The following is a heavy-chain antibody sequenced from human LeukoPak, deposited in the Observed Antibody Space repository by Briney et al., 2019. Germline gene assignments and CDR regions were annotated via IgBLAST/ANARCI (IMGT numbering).Heavy chain of an antibody. CDR1: GFTFSMYA. CDR2: ISVDGGGT. CDR3: AKDSVGVAGPDY. V-gene: IGHV3-23*01. D-gene: IGHD6-19*01. Sequence: GGSLRLSCAASGFTFSMYAMSWVRQAPGKGLEWVSVISVDGGGTYYADSVKGRFTISRDNSKSTLYLQMNSLRAEDTAVYYCAKDSVGVAGPDYWGQGSLVTISS. J-gene: IGHJ4*02.